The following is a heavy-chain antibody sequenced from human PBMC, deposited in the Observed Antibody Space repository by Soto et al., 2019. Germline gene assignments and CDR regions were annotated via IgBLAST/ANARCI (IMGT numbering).Heavy chain of an antibody. V-gene: IGHV4-30-4*01. J-gene: IGHJ4*02. Sequence: SETLSLTCTVSGGSVSNGAYFWNWIRQPPGEGLEWIGYIYFSGTTYYNPSLKSRLKISVDTAKNQFSLQLSSVTAADTAVYYCARQDCSGTTCHDFDSWGQGTLVTVSS. CDR2: IYFSGTT. D-gene: IGHD2-2*01. CDR1: GGSVSNGAYF. CDR3: ARQDCSGTTCHDFDS.